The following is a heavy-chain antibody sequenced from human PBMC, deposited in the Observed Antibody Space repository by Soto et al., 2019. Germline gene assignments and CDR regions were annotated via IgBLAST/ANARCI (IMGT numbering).Heavy chain of an antibody. V-gene: IGHV3-11*01. CDR3: SNGPLDY. CDR2: IGDNGDKT. J-gene: IGHJ4*02. Sequence: QVRLVEYGGGLVKPGGSLRLSCVASGFTFTEYYMSWIRQAPGRGLEWVSYIGDNGDKTYYAKSVKGRFTIPRDNAKRSLFLQMNSLRPEDTAVYYCSNGPLDYWGQGTLVTVSS. CDR1: GFTFTEYY.